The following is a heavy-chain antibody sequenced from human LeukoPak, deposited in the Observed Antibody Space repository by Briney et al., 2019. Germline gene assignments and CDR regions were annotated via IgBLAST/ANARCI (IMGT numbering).Heavy chain of an antibody. V-gene: IGHV4-59*08. D-gene: IGHD5-12*01. CDR3: ARQGVATIRGGGWFDP. J-gene: IGHJ5*02. CDR2: IYYSGST. CDR1: GGSISSYY. Sequence: PSETLSLTCTVSGGSISSYYWSWIRQPPGKGLEWIGYIYYSGSTNYNPSLKSRVTISVDTSKNQFSLKLSSVTAADTAVYYCARQGVATIRGGGWFDPWGQGTLVTVSS.